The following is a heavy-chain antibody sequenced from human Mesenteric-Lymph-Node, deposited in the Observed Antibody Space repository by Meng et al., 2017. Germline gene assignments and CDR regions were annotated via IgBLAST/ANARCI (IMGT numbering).Heavy chain of an antibody. V-gene: IGHV3-48*03. D-gene: IGHD3-22*01. CDR3: ARAGPPNYYDSSGYYYFDY. CDR1: GFTFSSYE. J-gene: IGHJ4*02. CDR2: ISSSGSTI. Sequence: GESLKISCAASGFTFSSYEMNWVRQAPGKGLEWVSYISSSGSTIYYADSVKGRFTISRDNAKNSLYLQMNSLRAEDTAVYYCARAGPPNYYDSSGYYYFDYWGQGTLVTVSS.